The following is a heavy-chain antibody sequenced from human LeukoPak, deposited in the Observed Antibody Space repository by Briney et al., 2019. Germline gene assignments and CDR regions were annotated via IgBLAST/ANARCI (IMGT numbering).Heavy chain of an antibody. CDR2: IYSGGST. J-gene: IGHJ4*02. Sequence: GGSLRLSCAASGFTLSSNYMSWVRQAPGKGLEWVSVIYSGGSTYYTDSVKGRFTISRDNSKNTLYLQMNSLRAEDTAVYYCARDTLFVSHFDYWGQGTLVTVSS. V-gene: IGHV3-66*01. CDR1: GFTLSSNY. CDR3: ARDTLFVSHFDY. D-gene: IGHD3-10*02.